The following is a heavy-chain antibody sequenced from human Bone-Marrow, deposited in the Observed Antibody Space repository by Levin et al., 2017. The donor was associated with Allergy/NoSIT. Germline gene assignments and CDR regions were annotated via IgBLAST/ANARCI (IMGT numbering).Heavy chain of an antibody. J-gene: IGHJ4*02. V-gene: IGHV3-11*01. CDR1: GFNFSDYY. CDR2: ISGSLTTI. Sequence: PGGSLRLSCATSGFNFSDYYLSWIRQAPGKGLEWISYISGSLTTIKYTDSVKGRFTVSRDNVRNTLYLKMNSLRVEDTAFYYCATDFPFDHWGRGTLVTVSS. CDR3: ATDFPFDH. D-gene: IGHD2/OR15-2a*01.